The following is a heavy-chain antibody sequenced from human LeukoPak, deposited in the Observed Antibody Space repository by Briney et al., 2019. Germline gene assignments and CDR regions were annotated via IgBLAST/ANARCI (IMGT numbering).Heavy chain of an antibody. Sequence: GASVKVSCKASGYTFTSYAMHWVRQAPGQRLEWMGWINAGNGNTKYSQKFQGRVTMTEDTSTDTAYMELSSLRSEDTAVYYCARAPVGTTTPLDYWGQGTLVTVSS. CDR1: GYTFTSYA. CDR2: INAGNGNT. V-gene: IGHV1-3*01. D-gene: IGHD1-26*01. J-gene: IGHJ4*02. CDR3: ARAPVGTTTPLDY.